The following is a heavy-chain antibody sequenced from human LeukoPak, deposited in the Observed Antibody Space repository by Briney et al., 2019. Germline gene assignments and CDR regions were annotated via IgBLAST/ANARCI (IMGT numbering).Heavy chain of an antibody. Sequence: PGGSLRLSCAASGFTFSNYGMHWVRQAPGKGLEWVSFIRYDGSNEYYADSVKGRFTISRDNSKNTLYLQMNSLRAEDTAVYYCARDKGIAVAGGVAYYWYFDLWGRGTLVTVSS. V-gene: IGHV3-30*02. J-gene: IGHJ2*01. D-gene: IGHD6-19*01. CDR1: GFTFSNYG. CDR2: IRYDGSNE. CDR3: ARDKGIAVAGGVAYYWYFDL.